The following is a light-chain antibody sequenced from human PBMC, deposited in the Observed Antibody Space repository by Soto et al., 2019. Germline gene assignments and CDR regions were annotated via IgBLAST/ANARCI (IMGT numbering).Light chain of an antibody. CDR2: DVS. CDR1: SSDVAGYNY. CDR3: CSYAGSSTFV. V-gene: IGLV2-11*01. J-gene: IGLJ3*02. Sequence: QSALTQPRSVSGSPGQSVTISCTGTSSDVAGYNYVSWYQQHPGKAPKLMVYDVSKRPSGVPDRFSGSKSGNTASLTISGLQAEDEADYYCCSYAGSSTFVFGGGTKLTVL.